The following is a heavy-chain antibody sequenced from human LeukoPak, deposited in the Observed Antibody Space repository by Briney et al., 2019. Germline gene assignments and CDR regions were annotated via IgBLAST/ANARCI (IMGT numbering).Heavy chain of an antibody. Sequence: PGGSLRLSCAASGFTFSSYSMNWVRQAPGKGLEWVSSISSSSSYIYYADSVKGRFTISRDNAKNPLYLQMNSLRAEDTAVYYCAREIAVAGTRGDYWGQGTLVTVSS. CDR3: AREIAVAGTRGDY. V-gene: IGHV3-21*01. CDR1: GFTFSSYS. CDR2: ISSSSSYI. D-gene: IGHD6-19*01. J-gene: IGHJ4*02.